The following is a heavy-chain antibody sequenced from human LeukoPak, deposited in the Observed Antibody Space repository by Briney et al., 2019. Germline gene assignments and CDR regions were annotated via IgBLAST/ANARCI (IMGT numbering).Heavy chain of an antibody. D-gene: IGHD6-13*01. Sequence: PSETLSLTCTVSGGSISSYYWSWIRQPPGKGLEWIGYIYYSGSTNYNPSLKSRVTISVDTSKNQFSLKLSSVTAADTAVYYCARQYSSSWLAWFDPWGQGTLVTASS. CDR1: GGSISSYY. V-gene: IGHV4-59*01. J-gene: IGHJ5*02. CDR3: ARQYSSSWLAWFDP. CDR2: IYYSGST.